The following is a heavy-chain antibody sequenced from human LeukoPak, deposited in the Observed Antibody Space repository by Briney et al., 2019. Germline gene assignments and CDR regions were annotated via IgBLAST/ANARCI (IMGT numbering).Heavy chain of an antibody. J-gene: IGHJ5*02. V-gene: IGHV4-38-2*02. D-gene: IGHD3-3*01. CDR2: IYHSGST. Sequence: SETLSLTCTVSGYSISSGYYWGWIRQPPGKGLEWIGSIYHSGSTYYNPSLKSRVTISVDTSKNQFSLKLSSVTAADTAVYYCARVAPQTYYDFWRGYPYLNWFDPWGQGTLVTVSS. CDR3: ARVAPQTYYDFWRGYPYLNWFDP. CDR1: GYSISSGYY.